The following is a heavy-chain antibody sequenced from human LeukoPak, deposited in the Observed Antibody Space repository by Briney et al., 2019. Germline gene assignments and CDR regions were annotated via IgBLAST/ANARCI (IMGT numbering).Heavy chain of an antibody. CDR2: IYSGGST. J-gene: IGHJ6*02. D-gene: IGHD3-22*01. CDR3: VSDYYDSSGYYFGYYYGMDV. V-gene: IGHV3-53*01. Sequence: PGGSLRLSCAASGFTVSSNYMSWVRQAPGKGLEWVSVIYSGGSTYYADSVKGRSTISRDNSKNTLYLQMNSLRAEDTAVYYCVSDYYDSSGYYFGYYYGMDVWGQGTTVTVSS. CDR1: GFTVSSNY.